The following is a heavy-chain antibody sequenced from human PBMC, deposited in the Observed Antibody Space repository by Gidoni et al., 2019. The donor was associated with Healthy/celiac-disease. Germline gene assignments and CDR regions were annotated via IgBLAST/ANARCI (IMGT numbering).Heavy chain of an antibody. V-gene: IGHV4-4*07. D-gene: IGHD3-3*01. Sequence: QVQLQESGPGLVKPSETLSLTCTVSGGSISSYYWSWIRQPAGKGLEWIGRIYTSGSTNYNPSLKSRVTMSVDTSKNQFSLKLSSVTAADTAVYYCARDITIFGVVKPWFDPWGQGTLVTVSS. CDR2: IYTSGST. J-gene: IGHJ5*02. CDR3: ARDITIFGVVKPWFDP. CDR1: GGSISSYY.